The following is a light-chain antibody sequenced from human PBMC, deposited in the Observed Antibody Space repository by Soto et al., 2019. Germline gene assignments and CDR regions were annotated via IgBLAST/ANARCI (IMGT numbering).Light chain of an antibody. CDR1: SSDVGGYNF. Sequence: QSALTQPASVSGSPGQSITISCTGTSSDVGGYNFVSWHQQHPGKAPKLMIYAGSKRPSGVSNRFSGSKSGNTASLTISGRQAEDEADYYCCPYAGSSACPYVFGTGTQLTVL. J-gene: IGLJ1*01. V-gene: IGLV2-23*01. CDR3: CPYAGSSACPYV. CDR2: AGS.